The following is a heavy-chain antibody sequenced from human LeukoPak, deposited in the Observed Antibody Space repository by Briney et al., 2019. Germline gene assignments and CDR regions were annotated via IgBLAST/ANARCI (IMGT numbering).Heavy chain of an antibody. CDR3: AKDAAAISLWNY. D-gene: IGHD3-3*02. CDR2: ISGSGGST. Sequence: GGSLRLSCAAAGFTFSSCAMSWVRQAPGKGLEWVSAISGSGGSTYYADSVKGRFTVSRDNSKNTLYLQMNSLRAEDTAVYYCAKDAAAISLWNYWGQGTLSPSPQ. V-gene: IGHV3-23*01. J-gene: IGHJ4*02. CDR1: GFTFSSCA.